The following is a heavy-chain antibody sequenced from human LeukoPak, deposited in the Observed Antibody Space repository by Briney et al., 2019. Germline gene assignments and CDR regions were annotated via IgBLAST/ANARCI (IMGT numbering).Heavy chain of an antibody. J-gene: IGHJ4*02. CDR3: AREDGSGRYYFAY. D-gene: IGHD3-10*01. CDR1: GFTFSSYS. CDR2: ISSSSSTI. Sequence: GGSLRVPCVAPGFTFSSYSMNWVRPGPGKGLEWGSYISSSSSTIYYADSVKGRFTISRDNAKNSLYLQMNSPRDEDTAVYYCAREDGSGRYYFAYWGQGNLVTVSS. V-gene: IGHV3-48*02.